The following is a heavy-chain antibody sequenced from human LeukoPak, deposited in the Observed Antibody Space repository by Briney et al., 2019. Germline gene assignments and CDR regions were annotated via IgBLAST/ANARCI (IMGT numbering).Heavy chain of an antibody. CDR1: GFTFSSYG. D-gene: IGHD6-19*01. CDR2: MSGSGGST. Sequence: GGSLRLSCAASGFTFSSYGMSWVRQAPGKGLEWVSGMSGSGGSTYYADSVKGRFTISRDNAKNTLYLQMNSLRAEDTAVYHWAKEATSSGWYPDCWGQGTLVSVCS. J-gene: IGHJ4*02. CDR3: AKEATSSGWYPDC. V-gene: IGHV3-23*01.